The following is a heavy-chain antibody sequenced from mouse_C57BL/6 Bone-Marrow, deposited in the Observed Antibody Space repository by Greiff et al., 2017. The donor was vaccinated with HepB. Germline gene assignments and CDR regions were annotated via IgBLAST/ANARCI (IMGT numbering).Heavy chain of an antibody. CDR1: GYTFTDYY. D-gene: IGHD3-1*01. CDR2: IYPGSGNT. V-gene: IGHV1-76*01. CDR3: ARGLTVPY. Sequence: VKLMESGAELVRPGASVKLSCKASGYTFTDYYINWVKQRPGQGLEWIARIYPGSGNTYYNEKFKGKATLTAEKSSSTAYMQLSSLTSEDSAVYFCARGLTVPYWGQGTLVTVSA. J-gene: IGHJ3*01.